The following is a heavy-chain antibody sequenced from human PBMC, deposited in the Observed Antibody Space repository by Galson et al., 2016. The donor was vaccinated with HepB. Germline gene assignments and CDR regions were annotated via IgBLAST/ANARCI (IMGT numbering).Heavy chain of an antibody. V-gene: IGHV3-23*01. D-gene: IGHD3-16*01. J-gene: IGHJ4*02. CDR2: VSGGGGST. Sequence: SLRLSCAASGFTSSSNTMSWVRQAPGKGLEWVASVSGGGGSTYYTDSVNGRFTISRDNSKNTLFLQMNRLRAEDTAFYYCAKGVLYSFGGYFDSWGQGTLVTVSS. CDR1: GFTSSSNT. CDR3: AKGVLYSFGGYFDS.